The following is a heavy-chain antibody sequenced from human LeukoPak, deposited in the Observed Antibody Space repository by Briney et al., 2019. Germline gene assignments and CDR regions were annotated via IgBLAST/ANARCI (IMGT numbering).Heavy chain of an antibody. Sequence: ASVKVSCKASGYTFTGYYMHWVRQAPGQGLEWMGWINPNSGGTNYAQKFQGRVTMTRDTSISTAYMELSRLRSDDTAVYYCARGQSIAAAGTPSYYYGMDVWGQGTTVTVSS. CDR3: ARGQSIAAAGTPSYYYGMDV. D-gene: IGHD6-13*01. V-gene: IGHV1-2*02. CDR2: INPNSGGT. CDR1: GYTFTGYY. J-gene: IGHJ6*02.